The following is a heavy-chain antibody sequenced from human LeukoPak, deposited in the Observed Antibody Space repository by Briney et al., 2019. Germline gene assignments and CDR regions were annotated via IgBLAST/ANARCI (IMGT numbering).Heavy chain of an antibody. CDR3: AREQLGGTGDY. D-gene: IGHD1-1*01. CDR2: ISYDGSNK. Sequence: PGGSLRLSCAASGFTFSSYAMHWVRQAPGKGLEWVAVISYDGSNKYYADSVKGRFTISRDNSKNTLYLQMNSLRAEDTAVYYCAREQLGGTGDYWGQGTLVTVSS. J-gene: IGHJ4*02. V-gene: IGHV3-30-3*01. CDR1: GFTFSSYA.